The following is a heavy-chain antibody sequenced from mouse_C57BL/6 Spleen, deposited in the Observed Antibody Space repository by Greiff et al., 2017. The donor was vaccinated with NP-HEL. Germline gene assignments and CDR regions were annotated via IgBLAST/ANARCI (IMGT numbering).Heavy chain of an antibody. CDR3: ARFEFAY. Sequence: EVQRVESGGDLVKPGGSLKLSCAASGFTFSSYGMSWVRQTPDKRLEWVATISSGGSYTYYPDSVKGRFTISRDNAKNTLYLQMSSLKSEDTAMYYCARFEFAYWGQGTLVTVSA. CDR1: GFTFSSYG. J-gene: IGHJ3*01. V-gene: IGHV5-6*01. CDR2: ISSGGSYT.